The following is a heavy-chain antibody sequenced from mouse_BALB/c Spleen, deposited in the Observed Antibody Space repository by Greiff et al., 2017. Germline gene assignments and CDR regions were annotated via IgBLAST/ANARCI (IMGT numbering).Heavy chain of an antibody. V-gene: IGHV1-18*01. Sequence: EVQLQQSGPELVKPGASVKIPCKASGYTFTDYNMDWVKQSHGKSLEWIGDINPNNGGTIYNQKFKGKATLTVDKSSSTAYMELRSPTSEDTAVYYCARSDGNYVDYYAMDYWGQGTSVTVSS. D-gene: IGHD2-1*01. J-gene: IGHJ4*01. CDR1: GYTFTDYN. CDR3: ARSDGNYVDYYAMDY. CDR2: INPNNGGT.